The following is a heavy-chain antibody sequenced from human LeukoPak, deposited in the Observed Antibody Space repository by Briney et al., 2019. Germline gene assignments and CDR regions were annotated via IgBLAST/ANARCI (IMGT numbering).Heavy chain of an antibody. V-gene: IGHV1-46*01. Sequence: ASVKVSCKASGYTFTSYSMHWVRQAPGQGLEWMGIINPNGGSTIYAQKFQGIVTMTRDTSTRTVYMDLTSLRSEDTAVYYCARGGMVRDRRHFQFDHWGQGTLVTVSS. J-gene: IGHJ4*02. D-gene: IGHD3-10*01. CDR3: ARGGMVRDRRHFQFDH. CDR2: INPNGGST. CDR1: GYTFTSYS.